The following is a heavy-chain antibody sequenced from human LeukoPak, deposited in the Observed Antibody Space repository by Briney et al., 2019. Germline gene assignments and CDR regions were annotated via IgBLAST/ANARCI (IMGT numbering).Heavy chain of an antibody. CDR2: IIPIFGTA. V-gene: IGHV1-69*05. Sequence: GASVKVSCKASGGTFSSYAISWVRQAPGQGLEWMGGIIPIFGTANYAQKFQGRVTITTDESTSTAYMELSSLRSEDTAVYYCARGPTGTTGQGQYHFDYWGQGTLVTVSS. CDR3: ARGPTGTTGQGQYHFDY. J-gene: IGHJ4*02. CDR1: GGTFSSYA. D-gene: IGHD1-7*01.